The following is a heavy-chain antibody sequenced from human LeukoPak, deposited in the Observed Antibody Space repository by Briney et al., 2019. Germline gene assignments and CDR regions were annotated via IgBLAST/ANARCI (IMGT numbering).Heavy chain of an antibody. J-gene: IGHJ4*02. CDR1: GYTFTGYY. CDR3: AINRGRALGSSPLPVS. Sequence: ASVKVSCKASGYTFTGYYMHWVRQAPGQGLEWVGWIYPNSGDTNYAQKLQGGVTMTRDTFISTAYMEMSRLRADDTAVYYCAINRGRALGSSPLPVSWGQGTLVTVSS. CDR2: IYPNSGDT. D-gene: IGHD6-6*01. V-gene: IGHV1-2*02.